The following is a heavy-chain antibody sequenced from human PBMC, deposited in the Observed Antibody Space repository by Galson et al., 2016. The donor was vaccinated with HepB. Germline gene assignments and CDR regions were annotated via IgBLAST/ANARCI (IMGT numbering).Heavy chain of an antibody. Sequence: SVKVSCKASGVTFTNYAISWVRQAPGQGLEWMGGVNPVLNTANYAQKFQGRVTITADESTGTSFMELKYLRSGDTALDYCAGQMSASGNSPFDYWGQGALVTVSA. D-gene: IGHD3-10*01. CDR2: VNPVLNTA. CDR1: GVTFTNYA. J-gene: IGHJ4*02. V-gene: IGHV1-69*13. CDR3: AGQMSASGNSPFDY.